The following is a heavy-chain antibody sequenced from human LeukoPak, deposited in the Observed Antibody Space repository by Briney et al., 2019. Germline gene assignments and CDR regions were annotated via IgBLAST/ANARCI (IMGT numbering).Heavy chain of an antibody. V-gene: IGHV1-46*01. CDR1: GYTFTGYY. CDR3: AREGPRIAAAIDY. Sequence: GASVKVSCKASGYTFTGYYMHWVRQAPGQGLEWMGIINPSGGSTSYAQKFQGRVTMTRDMSTSTVYMELSSLRSEDTAVYYCAREGPRIAAAIDYWGQGTLVTVSS. D-gene: IGHD6-13*01. J-gene: IGHJ4*02. CDR2: INPSGGST.